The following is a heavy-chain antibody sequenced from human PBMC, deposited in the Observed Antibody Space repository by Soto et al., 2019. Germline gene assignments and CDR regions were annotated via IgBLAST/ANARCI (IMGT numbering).Heavy chain of an antibody. D-gene: IGHD1-7*01. J-gene: IGHJ4*02. Sequence: SETLSLTCTVSGGSISSSSYYWGWIRQPPGKGLEWIGSIYYSGSTYYNPSLKSRVTISVDTSKNQFSLKLSSVTAADTAVYYCARHDWNYVEAYFDYWGQGTLVTVSS. CDR3: ARHDWNYVEAYFDY. CDR2: IYYSGST. V-gene: IGHV4-39*01. CDR1: GGSISSSSYY.